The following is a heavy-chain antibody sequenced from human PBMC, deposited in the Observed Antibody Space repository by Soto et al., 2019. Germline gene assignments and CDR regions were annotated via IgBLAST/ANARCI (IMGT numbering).Heavy chain of an antibody. Sequence: SETLSLTCTVSGGSISNYYWSWIRQPPGKGLEWIGHIYYSGSTNYNPSLESRVTISIDTSKNRFSLKLSSVTAAETAVYYCAIWVYSSAPGDFDIWGQGIMVTLAS. CDR1: GGSISNYY. V-gene: IGHV4-59*08. CDR3: AIWVYSSAPGDFDI. CDR2: IYYSGST. J-gene: IGHJ3*02. D-gene: IGHD6-19*01.